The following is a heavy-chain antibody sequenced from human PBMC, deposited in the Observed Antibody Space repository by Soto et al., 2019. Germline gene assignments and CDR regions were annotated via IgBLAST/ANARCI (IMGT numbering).Heavy chain of an antibody. CDR2: ISAYNGNT. CDR3: ARSLVIVGYGDYKWTKTAKFDFADY. V-gene: IGHV1-18*01. J-gene: IGHJ4*02. D-gene: IGHD4-17*01. CDR1: GYTFTSYG. Sequence: ASVKVSCKASGYTFTSYGISWVRQAPGQGLEWMGWISAYNGNTNYAQKLQGRVTMTTDTSTSTAYMELRSLRSDDTAVYYCARSLVIVGYGDYKWTKTAKFDFADYWGQGTLVTVSS.